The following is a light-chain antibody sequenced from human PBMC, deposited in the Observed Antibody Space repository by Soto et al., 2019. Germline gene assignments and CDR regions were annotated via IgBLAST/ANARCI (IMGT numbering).Light chain of an antibody. CDR2: GAS. CDR3: QQTSITPHT. V-gene: IGKV1-39*01. CDR1: QSIGNY. J-gene: IGKJ4*01. Sequence: DVQMTQSPSSLSASLGDRVTISCRASQSIGNYLHWYQHKPRKAPSLLIYGASSLQTGVPSRFSGTGSGTHFTLTISSLQPEDFATYYCQQTSITPHTFGGGTKVDIK.